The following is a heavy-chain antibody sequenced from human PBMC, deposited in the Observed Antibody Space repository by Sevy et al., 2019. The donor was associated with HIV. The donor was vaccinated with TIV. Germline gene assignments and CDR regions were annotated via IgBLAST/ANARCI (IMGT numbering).Heavy chain of an antibody. V-gene: IGHV4-39*01. CDR2: IYYSGST. Sequence: SETLSLTCTVSGGSINSSSYYWGWIRQPPGKGLEWIGSIYYSGSTYYNPSLKSRVTISVDTSKNQFSLKLSSVTAADTAVYYCARLQGYYYYYYGMDVWGQGTTVTVSS. J-gene: IGHJ6*02. CDR1: GGSINSSSYY. CDR3: ARLQGYYYYYYGMDV. D-gene: IGHD1-1*01.